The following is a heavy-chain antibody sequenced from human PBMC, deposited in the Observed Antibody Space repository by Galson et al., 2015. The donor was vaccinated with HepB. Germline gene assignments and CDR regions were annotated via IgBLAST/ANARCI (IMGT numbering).Heavy chain of an antibody. V-gene: IGHV5-10-1*01. CDR3: ARNIEVDCPLYGDCDSSAYNGLDV. D-gene: IGHD4-17*01. Sequence: QSGAEVKKPGESLRISCKGSGYSFASYWISWVRQMPGKGLEWMGRIDPSDSYTNYSPSFQGHVTISADKSISTAYLQWSSLKASDTAVYYCARNIEVDCPLYGDCDSSAYNGLDVWGQGTTVTVSS. CDR1: GYSFASYW. CDR2: IDPSDSYT. J-gene: IGHJ6*02.